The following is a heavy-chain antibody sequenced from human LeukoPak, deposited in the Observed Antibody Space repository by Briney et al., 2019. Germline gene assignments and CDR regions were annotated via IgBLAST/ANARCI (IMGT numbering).Heavy chain of an antibody. CDR1: GYTFTGYY. D-gene: IGHD7-27*01. Sequence: GPSVTVSCMASGYTFTGYYMQWERQAPGQGREWMGWINPNGGRTNYAQKFQGRVTMTRDTSISTAYMELSRLRSDDTAVYYCARGTELGHPDAFDIWGQGTMVPVSS. CDR2: INPNGGRT. CDR3: ARGTELGHPDAFDI. V-gene: IGHV1-2*02. J-gene: IGHJ3*02.